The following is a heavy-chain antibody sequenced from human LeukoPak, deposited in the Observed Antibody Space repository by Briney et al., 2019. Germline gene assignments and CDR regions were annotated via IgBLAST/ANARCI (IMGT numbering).Heavy chain of an antibody. Sequence: GGSLRLSCAASGFTFSSYGMHWVRQAPGKGLEWVAYISYDGSDEYYADSVRGRFTISRDNSKSTLYLQMNSLRAEDTAVYHCAKYRGYNYGLDCFDPWGQGTLVTVSS. V-gene: IGHV3-30*02. CDR2: ISYDGSDE. CDR1: GFTFSSYG. CDR3: AKYRGYNYGLDCFDP. J-gene: IGHJ5*02. D-gene: IGHD5-18*01.